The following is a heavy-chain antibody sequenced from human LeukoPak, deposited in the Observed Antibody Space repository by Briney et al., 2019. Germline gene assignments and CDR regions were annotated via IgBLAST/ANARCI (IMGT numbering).Heavy chain of an antibody. J-gene: IGHJ3*02. D-gene: IGHD3-22*01. Sequence: PSETLSLTCTVSGGSISSTTYYWGWIRQPPGKGLEWIVSIYYSGNTYYNPSLKSRVTISVDTSKNQFSLKLNSVTAADTAVYYCARHSSGYYYVGEAFDIWGQGTMVTVSS. CDR2: IYYSGNT. CDR1: GGSISSTTYY. CDR3: ARHSSGYYYVGEAFDI. V-gene: IGHV4-39*01.